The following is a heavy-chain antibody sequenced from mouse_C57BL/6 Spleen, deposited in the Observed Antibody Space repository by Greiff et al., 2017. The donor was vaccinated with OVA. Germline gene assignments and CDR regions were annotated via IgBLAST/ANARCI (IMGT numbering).Heavy chain of an antibody. CDR3: ATHPLYYGNYVGYFDV. J-gene: IGHJ1*03. CDR2: ISYDGSN. D-gene: IGHD2-1*01. V-gene: IGHV3-6*01. CDR1: GYSITSGYY. Sequence: VQLQQSGPGLVKPSQSLSLTCSVTGYSITSGYYWNWIRQFPGNKLEWMGYISYDGSNNYNPSLKNRISITRDTSKNQFFLKLNSVTTEDTATYYCATHPLYYGNYVGYFDVWGTGTTVTVSS.